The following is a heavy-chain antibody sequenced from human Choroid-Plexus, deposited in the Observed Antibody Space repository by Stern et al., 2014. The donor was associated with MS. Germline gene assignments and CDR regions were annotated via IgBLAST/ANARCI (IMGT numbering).Heavy chain of an antibody. D-gene: IGHD2/OR15-2a*01. Sequence: QVQLMQYGGGVVQPGRPLRLSCVASGFTFGSFAMHWVRQAPVKGLEWVAGVSYDGSNKYYADSVKGRFTISRYNSQNTLYMQMSSLRPEDTAVYYCAKDRQYLTYFFDHWGQGSLVTVSS. CDR2: VSYDGSNK. V-gene: IGHV3-30*18. CDR3: AKDRQYLTYFFDH. J-gene: IGHJ5*02. CDR1: GFTFGSFA.